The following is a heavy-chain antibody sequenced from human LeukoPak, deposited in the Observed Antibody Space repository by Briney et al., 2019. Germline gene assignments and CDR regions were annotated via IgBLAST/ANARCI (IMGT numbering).Heavy chain of an antibody. J-gene: IGHJ4*02. CDR2: INHNGNVN. V-gene: IGHV3-7*01. Sequence: GGSLRLSCAASGFTFSSYWMNWARQAPGKGLEWVASINHNGNVNYYVDSVKGRFTISRDNAKNTLFLQMNNLRTEDTALYFCATARNFRFEYWGQGSLVIVSA. CDR1: GFTFSSYW. D-gene: IGHD1-7*01. CDR3: ATARNFRFEY.